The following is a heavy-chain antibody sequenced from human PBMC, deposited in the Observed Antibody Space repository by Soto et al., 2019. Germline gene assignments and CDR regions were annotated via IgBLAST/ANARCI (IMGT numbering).Heavy chain of an antibody. CDR2: INPSGGST. V-gene: IGHV1-46*01. Sequence: ASVKVSCKAYGYTFTSYFMHGVRQAPGQGLEWMGIINPSGGSTSYAQKFQGRVTMTRDTSTSTVYMELSSLRSEDTAVYYCADSSGWYSDAFAIWGQGTMVTVSS. D-gene: IGHD6-19*01. CDR1: GYTFTSYF. CDR3: ADSSGWYSDAFAI. J-gene: IGHJ3*02.